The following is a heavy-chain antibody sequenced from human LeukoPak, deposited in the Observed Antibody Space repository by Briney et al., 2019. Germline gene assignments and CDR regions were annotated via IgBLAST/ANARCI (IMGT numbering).Heavy chain of an antibody. CDR1: GFTFSSYW. V-gene: IGHV3-74*01. CDR3: AREDYSGYDFYDY. CDR2: INSDGSSR. Sequence: GGSLRLSCAASGFTFSSYWMHWVRQAPGKGLVWVSLINSDGSSRNYADSVKGRFTISRDSAKNTLYLQMNSLRVEDTAVYYCAREDYSGYDFYDYWGQGSLVTVSS. D-gene: IGHD5-12*01. J-gene: IGHJ4*02.